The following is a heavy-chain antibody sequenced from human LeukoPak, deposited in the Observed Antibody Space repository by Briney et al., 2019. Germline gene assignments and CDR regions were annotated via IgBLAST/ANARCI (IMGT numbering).Heavy chain of an antibody. CDR3: VRAVAATRIDF. Sequence: SETLSLTCTVSGGSISRYYWSWIRQPPGKGLEWVGYIYYSGSTNYNPSLKSRVTISVDTSRNQFSLKVSSVTAADTAVYYCVRAVAATRIDFWGQGTLVTVSS. CDR2: IYYSGST. D-gene: IGHD6-19*01. V-gene: IGHV4-59*01. CDR1: GGSISRYY. J-gene: IGHJ4*02.